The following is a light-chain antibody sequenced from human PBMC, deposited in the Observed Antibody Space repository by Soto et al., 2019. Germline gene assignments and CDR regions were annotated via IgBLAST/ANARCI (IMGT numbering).Light chain of an antibody. J-gene: IGLJ1*01. V-gene: IGLV2-14*01. CDR1: SSDVGGYNY. Sequence: QSVLTQPASVSGSPGQSITISCTGTSSDVGGYNYVSWYQQHPGKAPKLMIYDVSNRPSRVSNRFSGSKSGNTASLTISGLQAEDEADYYCSSYTSSSILAVFGTGTKLTVL. CDR2: DVS. CDR3: SSYTSSSILAV.